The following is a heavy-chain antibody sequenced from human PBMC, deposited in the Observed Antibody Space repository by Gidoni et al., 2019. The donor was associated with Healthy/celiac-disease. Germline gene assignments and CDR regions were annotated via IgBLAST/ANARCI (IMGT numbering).Heavy chain of an antibody. D-gene: IGHD3-16*02. Sequence: QVQLQESGPGLVKPSGTLSLTCAVSGGSISSITWWSWVRQPPGKGLEWIGEIYHSGSTNYNPSLKSRVTISVDKSKNQFSLKLSSVTAADTAVYYCARAVLELYDYVWGSYRTDAFDIWGQGTMVTVSS. CDR1: GGSISSITW. V-gene: IGHV4-4*02. CDR3: ARAVLELYDYVWGSYRTDAFDI. CDR2: IYHSGST. J-gene: IGHJ3*02.